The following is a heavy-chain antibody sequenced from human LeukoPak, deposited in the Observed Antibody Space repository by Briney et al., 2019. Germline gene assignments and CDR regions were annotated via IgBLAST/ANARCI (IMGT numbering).Heavy chain of an antibody. Sequence: PSETLSLTRTVSGGSISSYYWSWIRQRPGKGLEWIGYIYYSGSTNYNPSLKSRVTISVDTSKNQFSLKLSSVTAADTAVYYCARVYCTSGVCYNSRGWFDPWGQGTLVTVSS. J-gene: IGHJ5*02. V-gene: IGHV4-59*01. CDR1: GGSISSYY. CDR2: IYYSGST. CDR3: ARVYCTSGVCYNSRGWFDP. D-gene: IGHD2-8*01.